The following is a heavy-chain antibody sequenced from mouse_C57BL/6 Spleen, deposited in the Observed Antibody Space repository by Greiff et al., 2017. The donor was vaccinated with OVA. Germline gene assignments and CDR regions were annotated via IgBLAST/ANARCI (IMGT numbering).Heavy chain of an antibody. D-gene: IGHD2-5*01. J-gene: IGHJ3*01. CDR1: GYTFTSYW. Sequence: QVQLQQPGAELVRPGTSVKLSCKASGYTFTSYWMHWVKQRPGQGLEWIGVIDPSDSYTNYNQKFKGKATLTVDTSSSTAYMQHSSLTSEDSAVYYCARGGDYSNSGAYWGQGTLVTVSA. CDR3: ARGGDYSNSGAY. CDR2: IDPSDSYT. V-gene: IGHV1-59*01.